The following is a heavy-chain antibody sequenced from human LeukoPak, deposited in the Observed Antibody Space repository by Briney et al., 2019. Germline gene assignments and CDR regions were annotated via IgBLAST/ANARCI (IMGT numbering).Heavy chain of an antibody. J-gene: IGHJ3*02. CDR3: AREQRWYQRHGAFDI. D-gene: IGHD2-15*01. CDR1: GFTFSSYW. CDR2: IKQDGSEK. V-gene: IGHV3-7*03. Sequence: PGGSLRLSCAASGFTFSSYWMSWVRQAPGRGLEWVANIKQDGSEKYYVDSVKGRFTISRDNAKNSLYLQMNSLRAEDTAVYYCAREQRWYQRHGAFDIWGQGTMVTVSS.